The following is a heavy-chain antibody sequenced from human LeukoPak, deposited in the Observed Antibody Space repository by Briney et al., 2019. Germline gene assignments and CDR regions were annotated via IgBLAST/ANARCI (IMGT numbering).Heavy chain of an antibody. V-gene: IGHV3-48*03. D-gene: IGHD3-22*01. J-gene: IGHJ4*02. Sequence: GGSLRLSCAASGFTFSSYEMNWVRQAPGKGLEWVSYISSSGSTIYYADSVKGRFTISRDNANNSLYLQMNSLRAEDTAVYYCARVNSESSVYRPFDSWGQGTLVTVSS. CDR3: ARVNSESSVYRPFDS. CDR2: ISSSGSTI. CDR1: GFTFSSYE.